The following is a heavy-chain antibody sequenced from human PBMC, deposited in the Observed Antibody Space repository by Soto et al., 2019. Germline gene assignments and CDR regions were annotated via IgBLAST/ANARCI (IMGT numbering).Heavy chain of an antibody. J-gene: IGHJ3*02. V-gene: IGHV3-30*18. Sequence: QVQLVESGGGVVQPGRSLRLSCAASGFTFSSYGMHWVRQAPGKGLEWVALISYDGSNKYYADSVKGRFTISRDNSNNTLYLQMNSLRTDDTAVYYCAKDLGHGGLGAFEIWGQGTMVTVSS. CDR3: AKDLGHGGLGAFEI. D-gene: IGHD7-27*01. CDR2: ISYDGSNK. CDR1: GFTFSSYG.